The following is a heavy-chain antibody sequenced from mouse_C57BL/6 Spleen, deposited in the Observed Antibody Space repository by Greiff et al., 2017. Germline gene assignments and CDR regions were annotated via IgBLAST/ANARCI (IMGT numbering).Heavy chain of an antibody. J-gene: IGHJ3*01. D-gene: IGHD2-10*02. CDR1: GYAFTNYL. V-gene: IGHV1-54*01. Sequence: QVHVKQSGAELVRPGTSVKVSCKASGYAFTNYLIEWVKQRPGQGLEWIGVINPGSGGTNYNEKFKGKATLTADKSSSTAYMQLSSLTSEDSAVYFCARSGYGNYLSWFAYWGQGTLVTVSA. CDR2: INPGSGGT. CDR3: ARSGYGNYLSWFAY.